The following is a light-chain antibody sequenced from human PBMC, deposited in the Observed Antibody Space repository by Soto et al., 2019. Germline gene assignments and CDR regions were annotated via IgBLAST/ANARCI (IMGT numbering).Light chain of an antibody. CDR3: QQYTNWPYT. Sequence: EIVMTQSPATLYESPGERASLSCRASQSVGSNLAWYQQTAGQAPRLLIYGASTRATGIPARFSGSGSGTEFTLTISSLQSEDFAVYSCQQYTNWPYTFGQGTKLEIK. J-gene: IGKJ2*01. V-gene: IGKV3-15*01. CDR2: GAS. CDR1: QSVGSN.